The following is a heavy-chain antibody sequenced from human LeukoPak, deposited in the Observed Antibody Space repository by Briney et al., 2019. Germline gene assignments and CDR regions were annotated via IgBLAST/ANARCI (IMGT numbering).Heavy chain of an antibody. V-gene: IGHV3-43*02. CDR1: GFTFDDYA. J-gene: IGHJ4*02. Sequence: PGGSLRLSCAASGFTFDDYAMHWVRQAPGKGLEWVSLISGDGGSTYYADSVKGRFTISRDNSKNSLYLQMNSLRTEDTALYYCAKDSEDYGDYVTFDYWGQGTLVTVSS. D-gene: IGHD4-17*01. CDR2: ISGDGGST. CDR3: AKDSEDYGDYVTFDY.